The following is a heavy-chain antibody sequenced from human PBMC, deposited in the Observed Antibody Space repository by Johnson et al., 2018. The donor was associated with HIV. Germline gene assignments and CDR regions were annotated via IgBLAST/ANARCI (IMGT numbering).Heavy chain of an antibody. Sequence: VQLVESGGGLVQPGGSLRLSCAASGLTVSSNYMTWVRQGPGKGLEWVSVINSGGGTYYADFVTGRFTISRDNSKNTLYLQMNSLRAEDTAVYFCARGCRDGYTCDVFDVWGQGTRVTVSS. D-gene: IGHD5-24*01. J-gene: IGHJ3*01. V-gene: IGHV3-66*01. CDR2: INSGGGT. CDR1: GLTVSSNY. CDR3: ARGCRDGYTCDVFDV.